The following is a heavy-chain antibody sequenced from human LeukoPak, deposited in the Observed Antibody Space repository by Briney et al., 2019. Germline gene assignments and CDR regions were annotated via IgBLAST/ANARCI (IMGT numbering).Heavy chain of an antibody. CDR3: ARGIALLLWFGDQGDY. Sequence: ASVKVSCKASGYTFTSYYMHWVRQAPGQGLEWMGWINPNSGGTNYAQKFQGRVTMTRDTSISTAYMELSRLRSDDTAVYYCARGIALLLWFGDQGDYWGQGTLVTVSS. V-gene: IGHV1-2*02. J-gene: IGHJ4*02. D-gene: IGHD3-10*01. CDR1: GYTFTSYY. CDR2: INPNSGGT.